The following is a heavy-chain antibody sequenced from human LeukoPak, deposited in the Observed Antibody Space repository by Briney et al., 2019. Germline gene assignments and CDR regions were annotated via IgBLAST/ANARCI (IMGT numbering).Heavy chain of an antibody. CDR2: IYYSGST. Sequence: PSETLSLTCTVSGGSISSYYWSWIRRPPGKGLEWIGYIYYSGSTNYNPSLKSRVTISVDTSKNQFSLKLSSVTAADTAVYYCASGGYYYYGMDVWGQGTTVTVSS. CDR3: ASGGYYYYGMDV. CDR1: GGSISSYY. J-gene: IGHJ6*02. D-gene: IGHD3-10*01. V-gene: IGHV4-59*01.